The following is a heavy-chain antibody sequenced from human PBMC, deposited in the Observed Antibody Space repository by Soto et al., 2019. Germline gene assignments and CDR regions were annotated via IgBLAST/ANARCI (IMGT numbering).Heavy chain of an antibody. D-gene: IGHD3-22*01. Sequence: QVQLVQSGAEVKKPGSSVKVSCKASGGTFSSYAISWVRQAPGQGLEWMGGNIPIFGTANYAQKFQGRVTITADESTSTAYMELSSLRSEDTAVYYCAREFGVSNYYDSSGYLRTPFDYWGQGTLVTVSS. CDR1: GGTFSSYA. V-gene: IGHV1-69*12. J-gene: IGHJ4*02. CDR3: AREFGVSNYYDSSGYLRTPFDY. CDR2: NIPIFGTA.